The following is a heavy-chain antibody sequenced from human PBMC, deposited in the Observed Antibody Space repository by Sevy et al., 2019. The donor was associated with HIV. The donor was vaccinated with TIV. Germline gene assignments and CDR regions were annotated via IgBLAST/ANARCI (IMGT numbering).Heavy chain of an antibody. J-gene: IGHJ4*02. V-gene: IGHV1-69*13. CDR3: ARGDIQLWSPFDY. CDR1: GGTFSSYA. Sequence: ASVKVSCKASGGTFSSYAISWVRQAPGQGLEWMGGIIPIFGTANYAQKFQGRVTITADESTSTAYMELSSLRSEDTAMYYCARGDIQLWSPFDYWGQGTLVTVSS. D-gene: IGHD5-18*01. CDR2: IIPIFGTA.